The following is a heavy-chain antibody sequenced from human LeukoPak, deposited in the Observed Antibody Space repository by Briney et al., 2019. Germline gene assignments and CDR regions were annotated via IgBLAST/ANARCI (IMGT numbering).Heavy chain of an antibody. CDR1: GGSFSGYY. J-gene: IGHJ6*03. D-gene: IGHD6-13*01. CDR3: AQKGGAAPDYYYYMDV. Sequence: KPSEALSLTCAVYGGSFSGYYWSWIRQPPGKWLEWIGEINHSGSTNYNPSLKSRVTISVDTSKNQFSLKLSSVTAADTAVYYCAQKGGAAPDYYYYMDVWGKGTTVTVSS. V-gene: IGHV4-34*01. CDR2: INHSGST.